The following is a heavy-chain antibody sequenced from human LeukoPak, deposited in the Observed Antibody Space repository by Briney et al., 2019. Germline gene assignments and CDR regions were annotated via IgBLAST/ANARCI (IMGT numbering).Heavy chain of an antibody. CDR2: IYYSGST. CDR1: GGSISSYY. D-gene: IGHD6-6*01. Sequence: SETLSLTCTVSGGSISSYYWSWIRQPPGKGLEWIGYIYYSGSTNYDPSLKSRVTISVDTSKNQFSLKLSSVTAADTAVYYCARDRYSSSSGGWFDPWGQGTLVTVSS. J-gene: IGHJ5*02. V-gene: IGHV4-59*01. CDR3: ARDRYSSSSGGWFDP.